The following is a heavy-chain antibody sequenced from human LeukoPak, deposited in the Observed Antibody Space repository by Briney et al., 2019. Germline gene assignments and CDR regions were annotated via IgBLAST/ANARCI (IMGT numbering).Heavy chain of an antibody. CDR2: ISGSGSTI. Sequence: GGSLRLSCTVSGFTVSSNSWSWVRQAPGKGLEWVSYISGSGSTIYYADSVKGRFTISRDNAKNSLYLQMNSLRAEDTAVYYCARLGQWLGWGQGTLVTVSS. CDR3: ARLGQWLG. V-gene: IGHV3-11*04. J-gene: IGHJ4*02. CDR1: GFTVSSNS. D-gene: IGHD6-19*01.